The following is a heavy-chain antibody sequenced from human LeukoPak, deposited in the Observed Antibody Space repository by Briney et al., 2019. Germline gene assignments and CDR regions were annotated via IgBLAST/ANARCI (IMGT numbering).Heavy chain of an antibody. D-gene: IGHD1-26*01. CDR2: IKEDGSEK. CDR1: KFTFSTYW. V-gene: IGHV3-7*01. CDR3: ASSGGSYYFDY. Sequence: GGSLRLSCAASKFTFSTYWMTWVRQAPGKGLEWVANIKEDGSEKYYVDSVKGRFTISRDNAKNSLYLQMNSLRAEDTAVYYCASSGGSYYFDYWGQGTLVTVSS. J-gene: IGHJ4*02.